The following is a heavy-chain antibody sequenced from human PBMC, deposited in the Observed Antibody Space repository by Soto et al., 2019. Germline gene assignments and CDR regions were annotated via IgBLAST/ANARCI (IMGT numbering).Heavy chain of an antibody. CDR1: GFTSGDYA. CDR2: IRSKAYGGTT. J-gene: IGHJ4*02. Sequence: PGGSLRPSFTASGFTSGDYAMSWFRQAPGKGLEWVGFIRSKAYGGTTEYAASVKGRFTISRDDSKSIAYLQMNSLKTEDTAVYYCTRALGVVGWYYFDDWGQGTLVTVSS. D-gene: IGHD6-19*01. CDR3: TRALGVVGWYYFDD. V-gene: IGHV3-49*03.